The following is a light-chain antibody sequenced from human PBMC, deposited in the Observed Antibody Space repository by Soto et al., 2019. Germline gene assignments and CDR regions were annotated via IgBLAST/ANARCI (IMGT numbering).Light chain of an antibody. V-gene: IGKV3-11*01. CDR1: QSVSSF. Sequence: EIVLTQSPDTLSLSPGERATLSCRASQSVSSFLAWYQQKPGQAPRLLIYDATNRATGVPARFSGSGSATDFTLTITSLEPEDSAVYYCHQRSNWPWTFGQGTKVEV. CDR3: HQRSNWPWT. CDR2: DAT. J-gene: IGKJ1*01.